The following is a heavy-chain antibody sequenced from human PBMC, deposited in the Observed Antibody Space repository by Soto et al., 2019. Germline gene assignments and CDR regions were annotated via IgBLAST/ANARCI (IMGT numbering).Heavy chain of an antibody. J-gene: IGHJ4*02. CDR1: GFTLSSYG. CDR2: IWYDGTKK. Sequence: LRLSCAASGFTLSSYGMHWVRQAPGKGLEWVALIWYDGTKKHYADSVIGRFTISRDNSKNTLDLQMNSLRADDTAVYYCARSVVIPAALDYWGQGTLVTVSS. CDR3: ARSVVIPAALDY. D-gene: IGHD2-2*01. V-gene: IGHV3-33*01.